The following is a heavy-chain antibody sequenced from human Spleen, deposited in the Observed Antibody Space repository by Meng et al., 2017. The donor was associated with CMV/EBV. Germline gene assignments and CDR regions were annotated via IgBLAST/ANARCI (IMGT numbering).Heavy chain of an antibody. D-gene: IGHD1-26*01. CDR2: ICYTGST. CDR3: ARDGRRGWDFDF. J-gene: IGHJ4*02. V-gene: IGHV4-39*07. CDR1: GGSITSGGYY. Sequence: SETLSLTCTVPGGSITSGGYYWSWIRQHPGKGLEWIGNICYTGSTFYNPSLKSRVTISVDTSKNQFSLELNSVTAADTAVYYCARDGRRGWDFDFWGQGTLVTVSS.